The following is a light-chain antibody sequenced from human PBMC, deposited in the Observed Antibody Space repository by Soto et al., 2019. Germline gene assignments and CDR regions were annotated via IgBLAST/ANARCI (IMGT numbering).Light chain of an antibody. V-gene: IGLV2-14*03. CDR3: ASYTGSSTYV. Sequence: QSVLTQPASMAGSPGQSMTISCTGTSGDVGFYDFVSWYQQHPGKVPRLIIYGVTTRPSGVSHRFSGSKSGNTASLTISGLQVEDEADYSCASYTGSSTYVFGGGTKLTVL. CDR1: SGDVGFYDF. J-gene: IGLJ3*02. CDR2: GVT.